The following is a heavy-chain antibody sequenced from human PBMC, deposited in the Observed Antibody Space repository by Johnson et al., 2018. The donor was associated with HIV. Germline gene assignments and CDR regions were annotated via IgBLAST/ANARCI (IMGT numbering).Heavy chain of an antibody. D-gene: IGHD3-22*01. Sequence: QVQLVESGGGLVKPGGSLRLSCAASGFSFSDYYMSWIRQAPGKGLEWVSYISGSGTNIYYADSVKGRFTISRDNAKKSLFLQMNSLRAEDTAVYYCASREPYYYDSSGYLAFDIWGQGTMVTVSS. V-gene: IGHV3-11*01. CDR2: ISGSGTNI. CDR3: ASREPYYYDSSGYLAFDI. J-gene: IGHJ3*02. CDR1: GFSFSDYY.